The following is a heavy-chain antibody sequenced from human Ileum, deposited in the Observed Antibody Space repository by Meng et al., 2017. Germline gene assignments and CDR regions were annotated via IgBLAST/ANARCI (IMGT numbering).Heavy chain of an antibody. J-gene: IGHJ4*02. CDR2: ISYDGSNK. CDR1: GFTFSSYA. CDR3: ARSPLAAAVLGY. V-gene: IGHV3-30*04. Sequence: SCAASGFTFSSYAMHWVRQAPGKGLEWVAVISYDGSNKYYADSVKGRFTISRDNSKNTLYLQMNNLRAEDTAVYYCARSPLAAAVLGYWGQGTLVTVSS. D-gene: IGHD6-13*01.